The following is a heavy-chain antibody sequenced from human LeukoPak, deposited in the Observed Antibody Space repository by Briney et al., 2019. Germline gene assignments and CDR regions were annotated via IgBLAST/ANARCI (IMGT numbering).Heavy chain of an antibody. CDR1: GDTVNTRRYY. CDR2: IYHSGST. Sequence: SSETLSLTCPVSGDTVNTRRYYWGWIRQPPGEGLEWIGSIYHSGSTYYEPSLRSRVTISIDTSRNQFSLNLTSVTTADTALYFCARRDSVKGGFDYWGQGTLVTVSS. J-gene: IGHJ4*02. D-gene: IGHD3-16*01. CDR3: ARRDSVKGGFDY. V-gene: IGHV4-39*01.